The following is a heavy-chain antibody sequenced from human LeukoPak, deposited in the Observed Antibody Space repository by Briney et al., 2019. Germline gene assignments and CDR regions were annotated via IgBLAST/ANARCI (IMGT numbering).Heavy chain of an antibody. Sequence: GGSLRLSCAASRFTFSSYWMSWVRQAPGKGLEWVANIKQDGSEKYYVDSVKGRFTISRDNAKNSLYLQMNSLRAEDTAVYYCARDGGYYYGIYYYYYMDVWGKGTTVTVSS. CDR3: ARDGGYYYGIYYYYYMDV. D-gene: IGHD3-22*01. V-gene: IGHV3-7*01. CDR2: IKQDGSEK. CDR1: RFTFSSYW. J-gene: IGHJ6*03.